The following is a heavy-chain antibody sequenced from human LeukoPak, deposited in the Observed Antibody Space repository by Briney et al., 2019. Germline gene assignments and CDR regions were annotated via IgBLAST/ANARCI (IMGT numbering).Heavy chain of an antibody. J-gene: IGHJ4*02. CDR3: ARGGVYSSSWYPPFDY. Sequence: GGSLRLSCAASGFTFSSYSMNWVRQAPGKGLEWVSYISSSSSTIYYADSVKGRFTISRDNAKNSLYLQMNSLRAEDTAVYYCARGGVYSSSWYPPFDYWGQGTLVTVSS. CDR2: ISSSSSTI. V-gene: IGHV3-48*01. D-gene: IGHD6-13*01. CDR1: GFTFSSYS.